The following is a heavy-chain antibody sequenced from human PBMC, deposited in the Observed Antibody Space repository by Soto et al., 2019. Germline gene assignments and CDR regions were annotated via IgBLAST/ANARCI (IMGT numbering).Heavy chain of an antibody. D-gene: IGHD4-4*01. CDR3: ARGDYSNYRSGYFDY. V-gene: IGHV3-53*02. Sequence: EVQLVETGGGLIQPGGSLRLSCAASGFTVSSNYMSWVRQAPGKGLEWVSVIYSGGSTHYADSVKGRFTISRDNSKNTLYLQMNSLRAEDTAVYYCARGDYSNYRSGYFDYWGQGTLVTVSS. CDR1: GFTVSSNY. J-gene: IGHJ4*02. CDR2: IYSGGST.